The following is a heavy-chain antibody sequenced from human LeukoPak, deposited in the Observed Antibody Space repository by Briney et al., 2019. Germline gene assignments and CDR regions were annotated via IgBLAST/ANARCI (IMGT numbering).Heavy chain of an antibody. D-gene: IGHD3-9*01. Sequence: GASVKVSCKASGGTFSSYAISWVRQAPGQGLEWMGGIIPIFGTANYAQKFQGRVTITTDESTSTAYMELSSLRSEDTAVYYCARDIGDYDILTGYYGAFDIWGQGTMVTVSS. CDR3: ARDIGDYDILTGYYGAFDI. CDR2: IIPIFGTA. J-gene: IGHJ3*02. V-gene: IGHV1-69*05. CDR1: GGTFSSYA.